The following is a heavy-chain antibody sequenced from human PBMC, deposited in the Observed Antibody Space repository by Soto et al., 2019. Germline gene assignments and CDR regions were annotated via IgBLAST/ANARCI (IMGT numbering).Heavy chain of an antibody. CDR2: IYHSGST. CDR3: ASQVIVVVVDPTGHVGFDP. V-gene: IGHV4-38-2*01. Sequence: SETLSLTCAVSGYSISSGYYWGWIRQPPGKGLEWIGSIYHSGSTYYNPSLKSRVTISVDTSKNQFSLKLSSVTAADTAVYYCASQVIVVVVDPTGHVGFDPWGQGTLVTVSS. J-gene: IGHJ5*02. CDR1: GYSISSGYY. D-gene: IGHD2-15*01.